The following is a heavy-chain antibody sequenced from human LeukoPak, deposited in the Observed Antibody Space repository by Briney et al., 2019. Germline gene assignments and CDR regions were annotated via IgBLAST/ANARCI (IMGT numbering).Heavy chain of an antibody. J-gene: IGHJ4*02. D-gene: IGHD3-16*01. CDR1: GFTFSSYG. Sequence: GGSLRLSCAASGFTFSSYGMHWVRQAPGKGLEWVSVLYGSGTTYYADSVKGRFTISRDNSKNTLYLQMNTLRAEDTALYYCARDIGGVHDYWGQGTLVTVSS. V-gene: IGHV3-66*01. CDR3: ARDIGGVHDY. CDR2: LYGSGTT.